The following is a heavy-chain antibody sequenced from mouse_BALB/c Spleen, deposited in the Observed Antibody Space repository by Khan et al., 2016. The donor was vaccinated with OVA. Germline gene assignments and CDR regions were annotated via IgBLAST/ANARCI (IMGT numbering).Heavy chain of an antibody. CDR2: IWGGGST. D-gene: IGHD2-4*01. CDR3: GLNYDDSDWFDY. J-gene: IGHJ3*01. Sequence: QVQLKESGPGLVAPSQSLSITCTVSGFSLPSYGVGWVRQPPGKGLEWLGVIWGGGSTNYHSALISRLNISKDNSKSQVFLKLNSLQTDDTATYYCGLNYDDSDWFDYWGQGTLVTVSA. CDR1: GFSLPSYG. V-gene: IGHV2-3*01.